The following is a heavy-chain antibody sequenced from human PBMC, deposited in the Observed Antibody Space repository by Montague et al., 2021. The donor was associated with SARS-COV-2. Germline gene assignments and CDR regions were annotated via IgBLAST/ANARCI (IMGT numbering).Heavy chain of an antibody. CDR3: VGTYNDNVYYFEY. CDR2: HHYAGSS. Sequence: SETLSLTCSVSGGSFSSGDCCWSWLRQAPGQELMWIVYHHYAGSSYSTPSLRSRVTISADTSKNQFSLKLNSVTAADTAVYYCVGTYNDNVYYFEYWGQGTLVTVSS. D-gene: IGHD1-14*01. V-gene: IGHV4-39*01. J-gene: IGHJ4*02. CDR1: GGSFSSGDCC.